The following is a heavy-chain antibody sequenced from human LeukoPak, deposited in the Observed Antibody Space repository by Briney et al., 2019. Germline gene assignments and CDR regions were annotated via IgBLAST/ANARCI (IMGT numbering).Heavy chain of an antibody. CDR3: ARPGRQRWLQLDY. CDR2: INRSAST. CDR1: GGSFSGYY. D-gene: IGHD5-24*01. Sequence: QPSETLSLTCAVYGGSFSGYYWSWIRQPPGKGLEWLGEINRSASTNSNPSLKSRVTISVDTSKNQFSLKLSSVTAADTAVYYCARPGRQRWLQLDYWGQGTLVAVSS. V-gene: IGHV4-34*01. J-gene: IGHJ4*02.